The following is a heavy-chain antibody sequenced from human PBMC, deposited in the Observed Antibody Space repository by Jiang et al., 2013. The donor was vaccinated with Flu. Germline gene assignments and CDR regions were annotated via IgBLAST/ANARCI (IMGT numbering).Heavy chain of an antibody. J-gene: IGHJ5*02. V-gene: IGHV1-2*06. CDR1: YTFTGYY. CDR2: INPNSGGT. Sequence: YTFTGYYMHWVRQAPGQGLEWMGRINPNSGGTNYAQKFQGRVTMTRDTSISTAYMELSRLRSDDTAVYYCARDRGSRGEVWGRVAVAGRYYNWFDPWGQGTLVTVSS. CDR3: ARDRGSRGEVWGRVAVAGRYYNWFDP. D-gene: IGHD6-19*01.